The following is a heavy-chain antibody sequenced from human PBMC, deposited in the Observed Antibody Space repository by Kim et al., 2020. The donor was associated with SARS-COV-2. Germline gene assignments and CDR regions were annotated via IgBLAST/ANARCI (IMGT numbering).Heavy chain of an antibody. J-gene: IGHJ3*02. CDR3: TRVSGTTLALWDAFD. Sequence: GGSLRLSCGASGFTFSNSAMHWVRQASGKGLEWVGRIRSKANGYATAYIESVKGRFTISSDESRNTAYLQMNSLKTEDAAEYYSTRVSGTTLALWDAFD. CDR2: IRSKANGYAT. CDR1: GFTFSNSA. D-gene: IGHD1-1*01. V-gene: IGHV3-73*01.